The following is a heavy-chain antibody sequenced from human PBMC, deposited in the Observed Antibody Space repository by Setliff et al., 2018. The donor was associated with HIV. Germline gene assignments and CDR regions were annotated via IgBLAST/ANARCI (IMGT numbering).Heavy chain of an antibody. D-gene: IGHD2-21*01. V-gene: IGHV1-18*01. CDR3: ARYALCSDDCSDEGAGI. CDR1: GYTFSSYA. J-gene: IGHJ4*02. Sequence: GASVKVSCKASGYTFSSYAITWVRQAPGQGLEWMGSINLYKDDTHYAQKFQDRVAMTADTSTNTVYMELRSLRSDDTAVYYCARYALCSDDCSDEGAGIWGQGTLVTVSS. CDR2: INLYKDDT.